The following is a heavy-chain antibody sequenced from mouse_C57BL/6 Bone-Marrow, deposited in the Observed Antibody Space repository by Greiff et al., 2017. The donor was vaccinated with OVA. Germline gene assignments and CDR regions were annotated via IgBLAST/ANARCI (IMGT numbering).Heavy chain of an antibody. D-gene: IGHD2-4*01. Sequence: QVQLQQSGPELVKPGASVKISCKASGYAFSSSWMNWVKQRPGKGLEWIGRIYPGDGDTNYNGKFKGKATLTADKSSSTADMQLSSLTSEDSAVYFCARDDYLAWFAYWGQGTLVTVSA. CDR2: IYPGDGDT. CDR3: ARDDYLAWFAY. V-gene: IGHV1-82*01. CDR1: GYAFSSSW. J-gene: IGHJ3*01.